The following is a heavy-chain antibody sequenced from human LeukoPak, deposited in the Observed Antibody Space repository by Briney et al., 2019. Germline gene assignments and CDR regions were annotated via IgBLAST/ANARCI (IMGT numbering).Heavy chain of an antibody. D-gene: IGHD3-3*01. Sequence: PGGSLRLSCAAPGFTFDDYAMHWVRQRPGKGLEWVSGISANSDAVAYADSLKGRFTISRDNAKNSLYLQMNSLRDEDTAFYYCAKDRWTIFGVSSGVGWFDPWGQGTLVSVSS. CDR3: AKDRWTIFGVSSGVGWFDP. CDR2: ISANSDAV. CDR1: GFTFDDYA. J-gene: IGHJ5*02. V-gene: IGHV3-9*01.